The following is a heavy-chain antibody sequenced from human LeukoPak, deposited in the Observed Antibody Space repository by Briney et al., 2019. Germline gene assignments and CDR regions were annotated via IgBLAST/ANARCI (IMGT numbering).Heavy chain of an antibody. CDR1: GYSFTNYW. Sequence: GESLKISCKGSGYSFTNYWIAWVRQMPGKGLEWMGFIYPGDSDTRYSPSFQGQVTISADKSITTAYLQWTSLKASDTAIYYCARLVDQNYYYYMDVWGKGTTVTVSS. J-gene: IGHJ6*03. D-gene: IGHD3-10*01. CDR3: ARLVDQNYYYYMDV. V-gene: IGHV5-51*01. CDR2: IYPGDSDT.